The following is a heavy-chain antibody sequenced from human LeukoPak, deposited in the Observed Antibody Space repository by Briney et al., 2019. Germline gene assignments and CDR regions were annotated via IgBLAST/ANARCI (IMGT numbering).Heavy chain of an antibody. CDR2: ISSSSSYI. CDR3: ARALNLLDPVTLDY. J-gene: IGHJ4*02. D-gene: IGHD1-1*01. V-gene: IGHV3-21*01. CDR1: GFTFSSYS. Sequence: GGSLRLSCAASGFTFSSYSMNWVRQAPGKGLEWVSSISSSSSYIYYADSVKGRFTISRDSAKNSLYLQMNSLRAEDTAVYYCARALNLLDPVTLDYWGQGTLVTVSS.